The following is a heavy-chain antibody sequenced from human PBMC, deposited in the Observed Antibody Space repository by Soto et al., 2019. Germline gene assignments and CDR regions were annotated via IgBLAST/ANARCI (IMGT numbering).Heavy chain of an antibody. CDR2: IIPILGIA. Sequence: QVQLVQSGAEVKKPGSSVKVSCKASGGTFSSYTIIWVRQAPGQGLEWMGRIIPILGIANYAQKFQGRVTITADKSTSTAYMELSSRRSEDTAVYYCARTRSIAARPDAFDIWGQGTMVTVSS. J-gene: IGHJ3*02. V-gene: IGHV1-69*02. D-gene: IGHD6-6*01. CDR3: ARTRSIAARPDAFDI. CDR1: GGTFSSYT.